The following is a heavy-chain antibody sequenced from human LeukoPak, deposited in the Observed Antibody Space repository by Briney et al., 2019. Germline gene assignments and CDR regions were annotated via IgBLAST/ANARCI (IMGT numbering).Heavy chain of an antibody. Sequence: SETLSLTCIVSGGSINSNSYYWGWVRQPPGKGLEWIGSIYYSGNTYYNPSLKSRVTISVDTSKNQLSLKLSSVTAADTAVYYCARLWSGYRPPDYWGQGTLVTVSS. V-gene: IGHV4-39*01. CDR1: GGSINSNSYY. CDR3: ARLWSGYRPPDY. CDR2: IYYSGNT. J-gene: IGHJ4*02. D-gene: IGHD3-3*01.